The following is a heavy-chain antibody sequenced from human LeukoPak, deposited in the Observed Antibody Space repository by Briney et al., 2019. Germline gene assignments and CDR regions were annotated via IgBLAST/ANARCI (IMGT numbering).Heavy chain of an antibody. CDR2: IYTSGRT. Sequence: SVTLSLTCTVSGGSISGYEWSWIRQPAGKGLEWNGRIYTSGRTSYSPSLKSRVTMSVDTSKNQFSLKLSSVTAADTAVYYCARDHSDYANNWFDPWGQGTLVTVSS. D-gene: IGHD4-11*01. CDR3: ARDHSDYANNWFDP. V-gene: IGHV4-4*07. J-gene: IGHJ5*02. CDR1: GGSISGYE.